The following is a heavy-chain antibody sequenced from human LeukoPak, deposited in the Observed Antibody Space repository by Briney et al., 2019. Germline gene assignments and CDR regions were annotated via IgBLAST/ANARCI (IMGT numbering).Heavy chain of an antibody. J-gene: IGHJ3*02. CDR3: AKDRSAPHMLWNAFDI. D-gene: IGHD2-8*01. Sequence: SGGSLRLSCAASGFTFSSYSMNWVRQAPGKGLEWVSSISTSSSYIYYAHSAKGRFTISRDNAKNSLYLQMNSLRAEDTAMYYCAKDRSAPHMLWNAFDIWGQGTMVTVSS. V-gene: IGHV3-21*01. CDR1: GFTFSSYS. CDR2: ISTSSSYI.